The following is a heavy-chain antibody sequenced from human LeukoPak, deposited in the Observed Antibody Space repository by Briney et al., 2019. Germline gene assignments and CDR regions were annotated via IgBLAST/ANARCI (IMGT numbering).Heavy chain of an antibody. CDR3: ARVLLRSGYYKT. D-gene: IGHD3-3*01. J-gene: IGHJ5*02. CDR2: MNPNSGNT. CDR1: GYTFTSYD. V-gene: IGHV1-8*01. Sequence: ASVKVSCKASGYTFTSYDINWVRQATGQGLEWMGWMNPNSGNTGYAQKFQGRVTMTRNTSISTAYMELSSLRSEGTAVYYCARVLLRSGYYKTWGQGTLVTVSS.